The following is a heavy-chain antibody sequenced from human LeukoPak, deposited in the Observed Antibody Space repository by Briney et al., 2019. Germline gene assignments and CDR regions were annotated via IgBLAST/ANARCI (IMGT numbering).Heavy chain of an antibody. CDR1: GFTFSSYW. D-gene: IGHD3/OR15-3a*01. V-gene: IGHV3-7*01. Sequence: GGSLRLSCAASGFTFSSYWISWVRQAPGKGLEWVANIKQDGSEKYYVDSVKGRFTISRDNAKNSLYLQMNSLRAEDTAVYYCVGWGGNGFFYWGQGTLVTVSS. CDR2: IKQDGSEK. J-gene: IGHJ4*02. CDR3: VGWGGNGFFY.